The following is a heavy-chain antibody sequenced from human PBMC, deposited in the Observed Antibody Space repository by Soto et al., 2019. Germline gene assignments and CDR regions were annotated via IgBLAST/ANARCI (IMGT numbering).Heavy chain of an antibody. D-gene: IGHD3-22*01. Sequence: DSVQVSCTASGYTFYRYGITWVRHAPGQGLEWMGWINPSNDNTNYAQKFRGRVTMTTDASTSTAHMELRSLKSDDTAVYDCARDTQQDSNGYFLGWLDHWGKGTRVTVSS. J-gene: IGHJ5*02. CDR2: INPSNDNT. V-gene: IGHV1-18*01. CDR3: ARDTQQDSNGYFLGWLDH. CDR1: GYTFYRYG.